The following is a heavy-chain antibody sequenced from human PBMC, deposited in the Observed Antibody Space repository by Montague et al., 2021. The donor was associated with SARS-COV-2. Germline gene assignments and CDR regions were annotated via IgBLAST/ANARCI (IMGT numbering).Heavy chain of an antibody. CDR1: GDSTSCPNCY. V-gene: IGHV4-39*01. D-gene: IGHD4-17*01. Sequence: SETLSLTCTVSGDSTSCPNCYWGWIRQAPGKGLDWIGTIYNSGTTYYNPSLKNRLTISIDTSKNQFSLKLTAVTAADTGVYYCSRHRNYGDHSLDNWFHPWGQGTLVTVSS. CDR3: SRHRNYGDHSLDNWFHP. J-gene: IGHJ5*02. CDR2: IYNSGTT.